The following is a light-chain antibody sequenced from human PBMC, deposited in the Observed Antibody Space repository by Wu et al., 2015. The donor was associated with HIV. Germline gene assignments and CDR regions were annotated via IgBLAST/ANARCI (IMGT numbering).Light chain of an antibody. Sequence: DIQMTQSPSSLSASVGDRVTITCRASQTISNYLSWYQQKPGKAPKLLIYAASTLQSGVPSRFSGSGSGTDFTLTISSLQLDDFATYYCQQSYNIPAYSFGQGTKLGIK. J-gene: IGKJ2*03. CDR2: AAS. CDR1: QTISNY. CDR3: QQSYNIPAYS. V-gene: IGKV1-39*01.